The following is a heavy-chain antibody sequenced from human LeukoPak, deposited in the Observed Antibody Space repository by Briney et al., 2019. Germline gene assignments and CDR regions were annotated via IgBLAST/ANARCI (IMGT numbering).Heavy chain of an antibody. CDR1: AYTFTGYY. J-gene: IGHJ4*02. CDR3: ASISKVVELGY. CDR2: INTNSGGT. Sequence: ASVKVSCKASAYTFTGYYMHWVRQAPGQGLELMGRINTNSGGTNYAQKFQGRVTMTRDTSISTAYMELSRLRSDDTAVYYCASISKVVELGYWGQGTLVTVSS. D-gene: IGHD1-7*01. V-gene: IGHV1-2*06.